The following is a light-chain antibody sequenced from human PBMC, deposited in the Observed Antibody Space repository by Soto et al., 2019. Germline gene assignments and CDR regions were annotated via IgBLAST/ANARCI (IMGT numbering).Light chain of an antibody. Sequence: QSVLTQPLSVSGSPGQSVTISCTGTSSDVGVYNYVSWYQQYPGKAPKIMIYDVSKRPSGVPDRFSGSKSDNTASLTISGLQAEDEADYYCCSYAGSYTFVFGIGTKLTVL. CDR1: SSDVGVYNY. J-gene: IGLJ1*01. CDR2: DVS. CDR3: CSYAGSYTFV. V-gene: IGLV2-11*01.